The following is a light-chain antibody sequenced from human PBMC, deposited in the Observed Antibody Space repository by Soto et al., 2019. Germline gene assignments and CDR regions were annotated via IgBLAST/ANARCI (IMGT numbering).Light chain of an antibody. CDR2: EVS. V-gene: IGLV2-14*01. Sequence: QSALTQPASVSGSPGESITISCTGTSSDVGGYNYVSWYQQPPGKAPKLMIYEVSNRPSGVSNRFSGSKSGNTASLTISGLRAEDEADYYCSSYPSSSTVVFGGGTKVT. J-gene: IGLJ2*01. CDR3: SSYPSSSTVV. CDR1: SSDVGGYNY.